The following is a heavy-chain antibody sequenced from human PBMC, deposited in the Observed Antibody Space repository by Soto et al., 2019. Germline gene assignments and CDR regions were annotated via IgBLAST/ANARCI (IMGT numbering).Heavy chain of an antibody. CDR1: GASFSGSY. J-gene: IGHJ5*02. CDR3: ARVLYGSGSSNWFDP. D-gene: IGHD3-10*01. Sequence: SETLSLTCAVSGASFSGSYWSWIRQPPGKGLEWIGEINHSGSTNYNPSLKSRVTISVDTSKNQFSLKLSSVTAADTAVYYCARVLYGSGSSNWFDPWGQGTLVTVSS. CDR2: INHSGST. V-gene: IGHV4-34*01.